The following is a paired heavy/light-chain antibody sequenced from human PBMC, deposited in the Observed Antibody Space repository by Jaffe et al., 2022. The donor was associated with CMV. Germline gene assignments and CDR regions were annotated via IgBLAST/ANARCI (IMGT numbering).Light chain of an antibody. CDR2: KAS. CDR1: QSISSW. CDR3: QQYNSSMYT. Sequence: DIQMTQSPSTLSASVGDRVTITCRASQSISSWLAWYQQKPGKAPKLLIYKASSLESGVPSRFSGSGSGTEFTLTISSLQPDDFATYYCQQYNSSMYTFGQGTKLEIK. J-gene: IGKJ2*01. V-gene: IGKV1-5*03.
Heavy chain of an antibody. D-gene: IGHD3-3*01. J-gene: IGHJ4*02. V-gene: IGHV3-15*01. CDR2: IKSKTDGGTT. Sequence: EVQLVESGGGLVKPGGSLRLSCAASGFTFSNAWMSWVRQAPGKGLEWVGRIKSKTDGGTTDYAAPVKGRFTISRDDSKNTLYLQMNSLKTEDTAVYYCTSGAGSITIFGVVIAETYFDYWGQGTLVTVSS. CDR3: TSGAGSITIFGVVIAETYFDY. CDR1: GFTFSNAW.